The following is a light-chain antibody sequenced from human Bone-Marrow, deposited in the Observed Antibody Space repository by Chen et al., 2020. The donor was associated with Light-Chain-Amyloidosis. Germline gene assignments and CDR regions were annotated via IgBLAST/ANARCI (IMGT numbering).Light chain of an antibody. J-gene: IGLJ1*01. V-gene: IGLV2-14*01. CDR1: SSDVGGDNH. CDR2: EVT. Sequence: QSALTQPASLSGSPGQSIPISSTGTSSDVGGDNHFSWYQQHPDKAPKLMIYEVTNRPSWVPGRFSGSKSDNTASLTISGLQTEDEADYFCSSYTITNTLVFGSGTRVTVL. CDR3: SSYTITNTLV.